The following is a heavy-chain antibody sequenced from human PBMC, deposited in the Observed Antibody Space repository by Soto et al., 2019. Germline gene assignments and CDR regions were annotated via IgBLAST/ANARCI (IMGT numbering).Heavy chain of an antibody. Sequence: SVKLPCGASGFAFTCYYIHWVRQAPGQGLEWMGWINPNSGGTNYAQKFQGRVTMTRDTSISTAYMELSRLRSDDTAVYYCARGAHYGDYFSSWGQGTLVTVSS. J-gene: IGHJ4*02. CDR1: GFAFTCYY. V-gene: IGHV1-2*02. D-gene: IGHD4-17*01. CDR2: INPNSGGT. CDR3: ARGAHYGDYFSS.